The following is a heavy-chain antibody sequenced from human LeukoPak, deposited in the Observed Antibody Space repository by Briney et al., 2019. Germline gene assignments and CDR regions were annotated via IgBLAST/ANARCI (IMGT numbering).Heavy chain of an antibody. CDR3: ARMYDSGSKYYYTDV. D-gene: IGHD2-8*01. V-gene: IGHV4-59*01. J-gene: IGHJ6*03. CDR1: GDSISSYY. CDR2: IYNSGSA. Sequence: SETLSLTCTVSGDSISSYYWSWIRQPPGKGLEWIGEIYNSGSANYNPSLNSGVTISLDTTKNQLSLKLSSVTAADTAVYYCARMYDSGSKYYYTDVWGKGTTVTVSS.